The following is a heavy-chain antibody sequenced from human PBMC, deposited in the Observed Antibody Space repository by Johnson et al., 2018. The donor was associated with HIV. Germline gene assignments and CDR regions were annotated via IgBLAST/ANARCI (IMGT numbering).Heavy chain of an antibody. CDR2: ISSDGSNK. V-gene: IGHV3-30*03. D-gene: IGHD2-21*02. Sequence: QVQLVESGGGLVKPGRSLRLSCAASGFTFSSYGMHWVRQAPGKGLEWVAFISSDGSNKYFAVSVTGRFSISRDNAKNTLYLQMNSLRAEDTAVYYCARDSAYCGGDCHDAFDIWGQGTMVTVSS. CDR1: GFTFSSYG. J-gene: IGHJ3*02. CDR3: ARDSAYCGGDCHDAFDI.